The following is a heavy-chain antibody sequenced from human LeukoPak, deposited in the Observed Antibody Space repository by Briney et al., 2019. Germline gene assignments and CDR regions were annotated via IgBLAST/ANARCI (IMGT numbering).Heavy chain of an antibody. Sequence: GASVKVSCKASGGTFSSYAISWVRQAPGQGLEWMGGIIPIFGTANYAQKFQGRVTITADESTSTAYMELRSLRSDDTAVYYCARALRNALFDYWGQGTLVTVSS. CDR3: ARALRNALFDY. CDR2: IIPIFGTA. J-gene: IGHJ4*02. V-gene: IGHV1-69*13. CDR1: GGTFSSYA.